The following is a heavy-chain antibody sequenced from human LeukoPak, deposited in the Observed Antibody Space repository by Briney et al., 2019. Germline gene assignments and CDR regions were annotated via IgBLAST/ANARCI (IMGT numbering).Heavy chain of an antibody. CDR1: GFIFSNYA. D-gene: IGHD6-19*01. CDR3: AKDRETGYSSGWYDY. V-gene: IGHV3-23*01. Sequence: GSLRLSCAASGFIFSNYAMNWVRPAPGKGLEWVSSISIGGGVTHYADSVRGRFAISRDNSKNTLYLQMNSLRAEDTAVYYCAKDRETGYSSGWYDYWGQGTLVTVSS. CDR2: ISIGGGVT. J-gene: IGHJ4*02.